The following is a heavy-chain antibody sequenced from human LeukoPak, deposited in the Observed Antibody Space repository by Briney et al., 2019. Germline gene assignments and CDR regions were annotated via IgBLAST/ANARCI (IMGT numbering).Heavy chain of an antibody. CDR1: GGTFSSYA. CDR2: IIPIFGTA. D-gene: IGHD3-10*01. Sequence: ASVKVSCKASGGTFSSYAISWVRQAPGQGLERIGGIIPIFGTANYAQKFQGRVTITADKSTSTAYMELSSLRSEDTAVCYCASGEDMVRGVSVWFDPWGQGTLVTVSS. J-gene: IGHJ5*02. V-gene: IGHV1-69*06. CDR3: ASGEDMVRGVSVWFDP.